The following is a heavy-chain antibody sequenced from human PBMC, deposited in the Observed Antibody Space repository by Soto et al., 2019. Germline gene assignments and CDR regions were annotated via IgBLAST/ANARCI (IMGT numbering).Heavy chain of an antibody. J-gene: IGHJ6*02. CDR1: GGTFSSYA. CDR3: ARERLAVDTVYYYYGMDV. CDR2: IIPIFGTA. D-gene: IGHD6-19*01. V-gene: IGHV1-69*13. Sequence: SVKVSCKASGGTFSSYAISWVRQAPGQGLEWMGGIIPIFGTANYAQKFQGRVTITADESTSTAYMELSSLRSEDTAVYYCARERLAVDTVYYYYGMDVWGQGTTVTVSS.